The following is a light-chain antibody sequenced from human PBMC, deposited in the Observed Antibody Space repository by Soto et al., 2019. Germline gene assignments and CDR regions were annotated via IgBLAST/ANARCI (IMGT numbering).Light chain of an antibody. CDR3: QQYNSYSST. CDR2: DAS. CDR1: QSISSW. V-gene: IGKV1-5*01. J-gene: IGKJ5*01. Sequence: IRMTQSPATLSASVGDRVTITCRASQSISSWLAWYQQKPGKAPKFLIYDASNLESGVPSRFSGSGSGTEFTLTISSLQPDDFATYYCQQYNSYSSTFGQGTRLEIK.